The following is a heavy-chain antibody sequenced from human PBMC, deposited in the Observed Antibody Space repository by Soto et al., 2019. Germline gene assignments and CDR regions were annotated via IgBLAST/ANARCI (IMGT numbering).Heavy chain of an antibody. D-gene: IGHD3-22*01. V-gene: IGHV2-5*02. J-gene: IGHJ2*01. Sequence: QITLKESGPTLVKSTQTLTLTCTFSGFSLTISGGCVGWIRQPPVKALEGLALIYWDDVKRYSPSLRSRLTVTKDTSKNQVVLTMTNMDPVDTATYYCARRPLNADYYDSSGFPSNWYFDLWGRGTLVTVSS. CDR1: GFSLTISGGC. CDR2: IYWDDVK. CDR3: ARRPLNADYYDSSGFPSNWYFDL.